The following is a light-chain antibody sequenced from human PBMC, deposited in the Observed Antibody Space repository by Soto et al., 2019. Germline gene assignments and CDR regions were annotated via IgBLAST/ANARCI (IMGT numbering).Light chain of an antibody. CDR2: DVS. J-gene: IGKJ2*01. Sequence: IQMTQTPSSLSASVGDRVTITCQANQHISNYLNWYQQKPGKAPRLLIYDVSKGQTLFPSRFSGSGYGTDFTLTISSLLPDDLATYYFQHYSNLPYTFGPATKLEI. V-gene: IGKV1-33*01. CDR1: QHISNY. CDR3: QHYSNLPYT.